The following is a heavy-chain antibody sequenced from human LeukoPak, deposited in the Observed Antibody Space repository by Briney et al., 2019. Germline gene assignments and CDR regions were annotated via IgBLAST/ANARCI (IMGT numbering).Heavy chain of an antibody. J-gene: IGHJ4*02. D-gene: IGHD6-19*01. CDR2: ISPSGGST. Sequence: GASVKVSCKASGYTFTSYYMHWVRQAPGQGLEWMGIISPSGGSTSYAQKFQGRVTMTRDTSTSTVYMELSSLRSEDTAVYYCAREVAGTNPDYWGQGTLVTVPS. CDR1: GYTFTSYY. V-gene: IGHV1-46*01. CDR3: AREVAGTNPDY.